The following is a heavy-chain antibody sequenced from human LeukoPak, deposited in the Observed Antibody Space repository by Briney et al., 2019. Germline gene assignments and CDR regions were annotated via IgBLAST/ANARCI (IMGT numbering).Heavy chain of an antibody. CDR1: GYSISSGYY. Sequence: SETLSLTCTVSGYSISSGYYWGWIRQPPGKGLEWIGSIYHSGSTNYNPSLKSRVTISVDTSKNQFSLKLSSVTAADTAVYYCARALLYSGSPFDYWGQGTLVTVSS. J-gene: IGHJ4*02. CDR2: IYHSGST. D-gene: IGHD1-26*01. CDR3: ARALLYSGSPFDY. V-gene: IGHV4-38-2*02.